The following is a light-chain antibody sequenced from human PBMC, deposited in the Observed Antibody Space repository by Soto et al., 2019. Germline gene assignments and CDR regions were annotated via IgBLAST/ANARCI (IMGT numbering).Light chain of an antibody. CDR2: ETS. V-gene: IGKV3-11*01. CDR1: QSVGSY. J-gene: IGKJ1*01. Sequence: EIVLTQSPATLSLSPGERATLSCRASQSVGSYLTWYQQKPGQAPRLLIYETSKRATGIPPRFSGSGSGTDFTLTISSLEPEDFAVYYCQQRSSWPRTFGQGTKV. CDR3: QQRSSWPRT.